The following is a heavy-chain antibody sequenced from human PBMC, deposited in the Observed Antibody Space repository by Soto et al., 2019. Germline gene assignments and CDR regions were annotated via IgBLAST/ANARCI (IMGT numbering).Heavy chain of an antibody. J-gene: IGHJ3*02. Sequence: QVQLQESGPGLVKPSQTLSLTCTVSGGSISSGGYYWSWIRQHPGKGLEWIGYIYYSGSTYYNPSLKSRVTISVDTSKNQFSLKLSSVTAADTAVYYCAREGRFYYDFWSGYYNDAFDIRGQGTMVTVSS. V-gene: IGHV4-31*03. CDR1: GGSISSGGYY. D-gene: IGHD3-3*01. CDR3: AREGRFYYDFWSGYYNDAFDI. CDR2: IYYSGST.